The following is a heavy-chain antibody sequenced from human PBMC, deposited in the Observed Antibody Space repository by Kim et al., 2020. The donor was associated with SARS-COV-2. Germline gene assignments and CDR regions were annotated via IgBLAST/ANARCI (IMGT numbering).Heavy chain of an antibody. D-gene: IGHD3-9*01. CDR3: ARARSYDILTGYYRRNYYFDY. J-gene: IGHJ4*02. CDR2: IYYSGST. Sequence: SETLSLTCTVSGGSISSGGYYWSWIRQHPGKGLEWIGYIYYSGSTYYNPSLKSRVTISVDTSKNQFSLKLSSVTAADTAVYYCARARSYDILTGYYRRNYYFDYWGQGTLVTVSS. CDR1: GGSISSGGYY. V-gene: IGHV4-31*03.